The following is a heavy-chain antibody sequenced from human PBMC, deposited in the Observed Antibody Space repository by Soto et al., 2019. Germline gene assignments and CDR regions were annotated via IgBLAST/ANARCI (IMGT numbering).Heavy chain of an antibody. Sequence: PGGSLRLSCAASGFTFRSFTMNWVRQAPGKGLEWVSTISSNSAYIYYTDALRGRFTISRDNAENSLHLQMNSLRAEDTAVYYCTRDASRDSSARGWFDPWGPGTLVTVS. CDR1: GFTFRSFT. CDR3: TRDASRDSSARGWFDP. CDR2: ISSNSAYI. J-gene: IGHJ5*02. V-gene: IGHV3-21*01. D-gene: IGHD6-13*01.